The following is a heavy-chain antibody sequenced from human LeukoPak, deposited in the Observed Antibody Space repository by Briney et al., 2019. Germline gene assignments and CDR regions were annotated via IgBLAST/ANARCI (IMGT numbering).Heavy chain of an antibody. J-gene: IGHJ5*02. CDR2: IYYSGST. D-gene: IGHD3-22*01. Sequence: PSETLSLTCTVSGGFISTYYWSWIRQPPGKGLEWIGYIYYSGSTNYNPSLKSRVTISVDTSKNQFSLKLSSVTAADTAVYYCARGALSDYYDSSPNNNWFDPWGQGTLVTVSS. V-gene: IGHV4-59*08. CDR3: ARGALSDYYDSSPNNNWFDP. CDR1: GGFISTYY.